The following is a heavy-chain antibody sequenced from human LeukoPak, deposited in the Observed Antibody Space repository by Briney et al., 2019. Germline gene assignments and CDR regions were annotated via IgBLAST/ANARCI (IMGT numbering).Heavy chain of an antibody. J-gene: IGHJ5*02. D-gene: IGHD3-22*01. Sequence: ASVKVSCKVSGYTLTELSMHWVRQAPGKGLEWMGGFDPEDGETIYAQKFQGRVTMTEDTSTDTAYMELSSLRSEDTAVYYCATVGYYYDSSAPTPNWFDPWGQGTLVTVPS. CDR1: GYTLTELS. CDR2: FDPEDGET. CDR3: ATVGYYYDSSAPTPNWFDP. V-gene: IGHV1-24*01.